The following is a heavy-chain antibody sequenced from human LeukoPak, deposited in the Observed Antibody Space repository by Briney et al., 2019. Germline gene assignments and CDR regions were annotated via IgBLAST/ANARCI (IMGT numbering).Heavy chain of an antibody. CDR2: IYYSGST. CDR3: ARHEYRVAVPGTGWFDP. J-gene: IGHJ5*02. D-gene: IGHD6-19*01. CDR1: GGSISSSSYY. Sequence: SQTLSLTCTVSGGSISSSSYYWGWIRQPPGKGLEWIGRIYYSGSTYYNPSLKSRVTISVDTSKNQFSLKLSSVTVADTAVYYCARHEYRVAVPGTGWFDPWGQGTLVTVSS. V-gene: IGHV4-39*01.